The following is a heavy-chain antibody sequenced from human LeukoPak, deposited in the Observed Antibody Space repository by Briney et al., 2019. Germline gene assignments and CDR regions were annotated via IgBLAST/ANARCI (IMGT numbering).Heavy chain of an antibody. CDR1: GGSFSGYY. CDR2: INHSGST. CDR3: ARGRYYDFWSGYSYYYYYMDV. Sequence: SETLSLTCAVYGGSFSGYYWSWIRQPPGKGLEWIGEINHSGSTNYNPSPKSRVTISVDTSKNQFSLKLSSVTAADTAVYYCARGRYYDFWSGYSYYYYYMDVWGKGTTVTVSS. D-gene: IGHD3-3*01. V-gene: IGHV4-34*01. J-gene: IGHJ6*03.